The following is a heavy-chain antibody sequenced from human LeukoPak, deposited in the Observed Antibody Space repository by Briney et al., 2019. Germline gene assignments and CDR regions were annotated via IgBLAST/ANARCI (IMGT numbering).Heavy chain of an antibody. J-gene: IGHJ5*02. CDR2: MNPNSGNT. V-gene: IGHV1-8*01. D-gene: IGHD6-13*01. CDR1: GYTFTSYD. CDR3: ARGRIAAARYWFDP. Sequence: GASVKVSCKASGYTFTSYDINWVRQATGQGLEWMGWMNPNSGNTGYAQKFQGRVTMTRNTSISTAYMELSSLRSENTAVYYCARGRIAAARYWFDPWGQGTLVTVSS.